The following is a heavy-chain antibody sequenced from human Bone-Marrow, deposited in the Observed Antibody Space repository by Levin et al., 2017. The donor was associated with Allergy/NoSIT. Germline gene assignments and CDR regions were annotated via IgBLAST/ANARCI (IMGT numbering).Heavy chain of an antibody. V-gene: IGHV3-23*01. Sequence: SCAASGFIFSNYAMNWVRQAPGKGLEWVSQISGSGGNTHYADSVKGRFTFSRDNSKNTLYLQMNSLRAEDTAVYYCARYDSSAYHSTLDYWGQGTLVTVSS. D-gene: IGHD3-22*01. CDR3: ARYDSSAYHSTLDY. J-gene: IGHJ4*02. CDR2: ISGSGGNT. CDR1: GFIFSNYA.